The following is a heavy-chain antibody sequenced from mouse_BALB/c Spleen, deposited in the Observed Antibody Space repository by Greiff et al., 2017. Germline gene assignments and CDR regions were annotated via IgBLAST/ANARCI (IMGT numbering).Heavy chain of an antibody. Sequence: LKQPGSELVRPGASVKLSCKASGYTFTSYWMHWVKQRPGQGLEWIGNIYPGSGSTNYDEKFKSKATLTVDTSSSTAYMQLSSLTSEDSAVYYCTRSGQLGLDYWGQGTTLTVSS. CDR2: IYPGSGST. J-gene: IGHJ2*01. V-gene: IGHV1S22*01. D-gene: IGHD3-1*01. CDR1: GYTFTSYW. CDR3: TRSGQLGLDY.